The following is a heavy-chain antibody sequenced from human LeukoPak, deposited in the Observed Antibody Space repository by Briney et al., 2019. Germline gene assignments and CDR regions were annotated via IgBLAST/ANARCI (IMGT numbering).Heavy chain of an antibody. Sequence: GASVKVSCKASGYTFTSYYMHWVRQAPGQGLERMGIINPSGGSTSYAQKFQGRVTMTRDTSTSTVYMELSSLRSEDTAVYYCARVLGSGSYYNKPLDYWGQGTLVTVSS. D-gene: IGHD3-10*01. J-gene: IGHJ4*02. CDR2: INPSGGST. CDR3: ARVLGSGSYYNKPLDY. V-gene: IGHV1-46*01. CDR1: GYTFTSYY.